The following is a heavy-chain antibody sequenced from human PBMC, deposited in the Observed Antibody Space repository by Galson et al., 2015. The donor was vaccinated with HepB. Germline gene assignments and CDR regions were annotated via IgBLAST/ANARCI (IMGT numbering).Heavy chain of an antibody. Sequence: SLRLSCAASGFTFSDYYMSWIRQAPGKGLEWVSYISSSSSYTNYADSVEGRFTISRDNAKNSLYLQMNSLRAEDTAVYYCARSGTPYYYYGMDVWGQGTTVTVSS. CDR1: GFTFSDYY. V-gene: IGHV3-11*06. CDR3: ARSGTPYYYYGMDV. J-gene: IGHJ6*02. D-gene: IGHD6-13*01. CDR2: ISSSSSYT.